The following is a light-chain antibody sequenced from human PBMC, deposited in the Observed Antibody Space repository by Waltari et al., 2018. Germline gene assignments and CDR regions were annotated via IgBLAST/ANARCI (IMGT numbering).Light chain of an antibody. V-gene: IGKV3-20*01. CDR2: AAS. Sequence: LTQSPGTLSLSPGERATLSCRASQNIGTYLVWYQQKPGQPPRLLMYAASRRVTGVPDRFSGSGSGTDFSLTISRLEPEDFAVYYCQNHERLPATFGQGTRVEIK. J-gene: IGKJ1*01. CDR3: QNHERLPAT. CDR1: QNIGTY.